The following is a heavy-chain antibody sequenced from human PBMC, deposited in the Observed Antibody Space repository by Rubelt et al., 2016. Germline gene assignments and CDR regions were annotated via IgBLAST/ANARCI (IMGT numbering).Heavy chain of an antibody. J-gene: IGHJ4*02. CDR1: GFTFSSYG. D-gene: IGHD3-3*02. CDR3: ARDISLDY. V-gene: IGHV3-23*01. Sequence: EVQLLESGGGLVQPGGSLRLSCAASGFTFSSYGMSWVRQTPGKGLEWVSGISSSGSNTYYPESVKGRLTISRDNAKNTLYLQMNSLRAEDTAVYYCARDISLDYWGQGTLVTVSS. CDR2: ISSSGSNT.